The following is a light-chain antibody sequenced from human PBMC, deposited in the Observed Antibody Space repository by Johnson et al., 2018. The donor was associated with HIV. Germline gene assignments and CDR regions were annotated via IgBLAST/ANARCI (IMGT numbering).Light chain of an antibody. CDR2: DNN. Sequence: QSVLTQPPSVSAAPGQKVTISCSGSTSNIGNNYVSWYQQIPGTAPKLLIYDNNKRPSGIPDRFSGSKSGTSATLGITGLQTGDEADYYCGTWDSSLSAVGVFGTGTNVTVL. CDR1: TSNIGNNY. J-gene: IGLJ1*01. V-gene: IGLV1-51*01. CDR3: GTWDSSLSAVGV.